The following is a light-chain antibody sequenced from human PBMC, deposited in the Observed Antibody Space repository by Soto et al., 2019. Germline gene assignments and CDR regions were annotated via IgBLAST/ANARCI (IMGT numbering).Light chain of an antibody. CDR1: SSNIGNNY. CDR3: GTWDSSLSAVV. CDR2: DNN. J-gene: IGLJ2*01. V-gene: IGLV1-51*01. Sequence: QSVLTQPPSVSAAPGQKVTISCSGSSSNIGNNYVSWYQQLPGTAPKLLIYDNNQRPSWIPDRFSGSKSGTSATLGITGLQTGDEADYYCGTWDSSLSAVVFGGGTKLTVL.